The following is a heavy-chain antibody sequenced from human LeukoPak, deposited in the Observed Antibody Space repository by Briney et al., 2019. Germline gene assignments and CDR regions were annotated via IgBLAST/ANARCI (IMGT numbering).Heavy chain of an antibody. J-gene: IGHJ4*02. V-gene: IGHV3-74*01. CDR3: AREENSYGLDY. CDR1: GFTFSNYW. CDR2: IHSDGSST. Sequence: PGGSLRLSCAASGFTFSNYWMHWVRQAPGKGLVWVSRIHSDGSSTTSADSVKGRFTISRDDSKNTLYLQMNSLRAEDTAVYYCAREENSYGLDYWGQGTLVTVSS. D-gene: IGHD5-18*01.